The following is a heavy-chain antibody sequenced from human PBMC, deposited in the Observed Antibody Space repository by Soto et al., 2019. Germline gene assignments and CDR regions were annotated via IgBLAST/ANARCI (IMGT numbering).Heavy chain of an antibody. Sequence: QITLKESGPTLVKPTQTLTLTCTFSGFSLTTSGVGVGWIRQPPGKALEWLALIYWDDDKRYTPSLTSRLTNTKDTSKNQVVLTMTNMDPVDTAAYYCAHTHYGDYAPAFDYWGQGTLVTVSS. CDR3: AHTHYGDYAPAFDY. CDR2: IYWDDDK. J-gene: IGHJ4*02. CDR1: GFSLTTSGVG. V-gene: IGHV2-5*02. D-gene: IGHD4-17*01.